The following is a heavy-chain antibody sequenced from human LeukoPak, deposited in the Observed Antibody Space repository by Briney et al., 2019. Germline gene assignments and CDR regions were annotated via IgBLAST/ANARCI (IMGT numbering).Heavy chain of an antibody. Sequence: SETLSLTCTVSGDSISNNYCNWIRQPPGKGLEWIGYISSTGSNDYNPSLKSRVTISVDTSRNLFSLRLTSVTAADTAVYYCGRHFTGTSGNYYTDSWGQGTLVTVSS. V-gene: IGHV4-59*08. CDR1: GDSISNNY. J-gene: IGHJ5*01. CDR2: ISSTGSN. CDR3: GRHFTGTSGNYYTDS. D-gene: IGHD3-10*01.